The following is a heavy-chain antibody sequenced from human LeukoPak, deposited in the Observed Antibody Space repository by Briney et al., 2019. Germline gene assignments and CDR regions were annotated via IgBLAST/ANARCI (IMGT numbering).Heavy chain of an antibody. CDR3: ARRCSSTNCYGAFDI. D-gene: IGHD2-2*01. V-gene: IGHV4-39*07. J-gene: IGHJ3*02. CDR2: NYYSGST. Sequence: SETLSLTCTVSGGSISSSSYYWGWIRQPPGKGLEWIGSNYYSGSTNYNPSLKGRVTISLDTSKSQFSLKLSSVTAADTAVYFCARRCSSTNCYGAFDIWGQGTMVTVSS. CDR1: GGSISSSSYY.